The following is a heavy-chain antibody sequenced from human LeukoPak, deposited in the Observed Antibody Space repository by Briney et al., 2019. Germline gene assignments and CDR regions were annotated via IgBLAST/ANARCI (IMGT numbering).Heavy chain of an antibody. J-gene: IGHJ4*02. D-gene: IGHD3-16*02. Sequence: SETLSLTCTVSGGSISSSSYYWGWIRQPPGKGLEWIGEINHSGSTNYNPSLKSRVTISVDTSKNQFSLKLSSVTAADTAVYYCARGDVWGSYRPFDYWGQGTLVTVSS. CDR2: INHSGST. CDR3: ARGDVWGSYRPFDY. V-gene: IGHV4-39*07. CDR1: GGSISSSSYY.